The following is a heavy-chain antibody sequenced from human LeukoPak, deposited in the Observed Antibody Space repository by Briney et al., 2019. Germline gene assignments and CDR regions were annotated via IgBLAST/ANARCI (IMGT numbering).Heavy chain of an antibody. V-gene: IGHV1-2*02. CDR3: ARVTGYYYDSSGYPNDWYFDL. D-gene: IGHD3-22*01. CDR2: INPKSGGT. CDR1: GYTFSGYY. Sequence: ASVKVSCKASGYTFSGYYMHWVRQAPRQGLEWMGWINPKSGGTNYAQKFQGRVTMTRDTSISTAYMELSRLRSDDTAVYFCARVTGYYYDSSGYPNDWYFDLWGRGTLVTVSS. J-gene: IGHJ2*01.